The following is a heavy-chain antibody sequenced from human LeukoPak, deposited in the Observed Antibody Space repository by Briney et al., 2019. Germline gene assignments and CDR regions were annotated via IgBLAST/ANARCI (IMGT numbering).Heavy chain of an antibody. CDR3: ARSAAVAGYYYFDY. V-gene: IGHV1-69*06. Sequence: ASVKVSCKASEGTFSSYAISWVRQAPGQGLEWMGGIIPIFGTANYAQKFQGRVTITADKSTSTAYMELSSLRSEDTAVYYCARSAAVAGYYYFDYWGQGTLVTVSS. D-gene: IGHD6-19*01. CDR2: IIPIFGTA. CDR1: EGTFSSYA. J-gene: IGHJ4*02.